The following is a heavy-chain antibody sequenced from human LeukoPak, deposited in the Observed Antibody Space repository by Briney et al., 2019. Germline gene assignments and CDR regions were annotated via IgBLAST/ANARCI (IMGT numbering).Heavy chain of an antibody. V-gene: IGHV3-20*04. D-gene: IGHD1-26*01. CDR1: GFTIDLHG. Sequence: GGSLRLSCAASGFTIDLHGMSWVRQAPGKGLEWVSGLDWNGGNTGHADSLQGRFTISRDNAKNSLYLQKTSLRAEDTALYYCARTRSSGGYSGSDYWGQGTLVTVSS. J-gene: IGHJ4*02. CDR2: LDWNGGNT. CDR3: ARTRSSGGYSGSDY.